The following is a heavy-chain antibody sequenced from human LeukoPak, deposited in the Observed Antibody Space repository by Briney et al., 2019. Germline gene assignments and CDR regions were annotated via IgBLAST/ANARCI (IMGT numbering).Heavy chain of an antibody. J-gene: IGHJ4*02. CDR3: AREDASSWDY. CDR1: GFTFSIYS. CDR2: IISSGSYI. V-gene: IGHV3-21*01. Sequence: GGSLRLSCAASGFTFSIYSMDWVRQAPGKGLEWVSSIISSGSYIYYADSVKGRFTISRDNAKNSLYLQMNSLRAEDTAVYYCAREDASSWDYWGQGILVTASS. D-gene: IGHD6-13*01.